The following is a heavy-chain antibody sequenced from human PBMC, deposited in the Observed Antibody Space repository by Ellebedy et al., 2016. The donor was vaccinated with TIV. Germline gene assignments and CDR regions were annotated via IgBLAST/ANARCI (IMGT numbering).Heavy chain of an antibody. CDR2: IIPIFGTA. CDR1: GYTFTGYY. Sequence: ASVKVSCKASGYTFTGYYMHWVRQAPRQGLEWMGGIIPIFGTANYAQKFQGRVTMTRDMSISTGYMELSGLKSDDTAVYYCAAFPYISTSSAFWGQGTLVTVSS. CDR3: AAFPYISTSSAF. J-gene: IGHJ4*02. V-gene: IGHV1-2*02. D-gene: IGHD3-3*02.